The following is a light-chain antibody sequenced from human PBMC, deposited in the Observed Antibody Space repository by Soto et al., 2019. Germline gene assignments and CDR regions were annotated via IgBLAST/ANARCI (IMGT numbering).Light chain of an antibody. V-gene: IGKV3-20*01. Sequence: EIVLTQSPGTLSLSPGERATLSCRASQSVSSSYLAWYQQKPGQAPRLLIYGASSRATGIPDRFSGSGSGTACTLTISRLEPEDFAVYYCQQYGSSPGYTFGQGTKLEIK. J-gene: IGKJ2*01. CDR3: QQYGSSPGYT. CDR2: GAS. CDR1: QSVSSSY.